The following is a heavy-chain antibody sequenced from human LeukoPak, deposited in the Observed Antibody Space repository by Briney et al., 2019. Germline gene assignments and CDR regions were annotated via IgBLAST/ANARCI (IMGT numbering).Heavy chain of an antibody. V-gene: IGHV3-30*02. J-gene: IGHJ3*02. CDR3: ARELGWYCSSTSCRTSLWLFDAFDI. D-gene: IGHD2-2*01. Sequence: GGSLRLSCAASGFAFSRHGIHWVRQAPGKGLEWVAFIPYDGSNKFYADSVKGRFTISRDNSKNTLYLQMNSLRAEDTAVYYCARELGWYCSSTSCRTSLWLFDAFDIWGQGTMVTVSS. CDR1: GFAFSRHG. CDR2: IPYDGSNK.